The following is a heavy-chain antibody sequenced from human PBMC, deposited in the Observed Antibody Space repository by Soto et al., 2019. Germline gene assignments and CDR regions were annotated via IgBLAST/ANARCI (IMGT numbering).Heavy chain of an antibody. Sequence: GGSLRLSCAASGFTFSSYSMNWVRQAPGKGLEWVSSISSSSSYIYYADSVKGRFTISRDNAKNSLYLQMNSLRAEDTAVYYCARDSLYMDTAMVTDYWGQGTLVTVSS. V-gene: IGHV3-21*01. D-gene: IGHD5-18*01. CDR2: ISSSSSYI. CDR1: GFTFSSYS. CDR3: ARDSLYMDTAMVTDY. J-gene: IGHJ4*02.